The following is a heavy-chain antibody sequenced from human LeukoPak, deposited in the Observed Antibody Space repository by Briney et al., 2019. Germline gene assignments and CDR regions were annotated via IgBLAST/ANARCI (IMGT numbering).Heavy chain of an antibody. V-gene: IGHV1-2*06. J-gene: IGHJ4*02. Sequence: ASVKVSCKASGYTFTGYYMHWVRQAPGQGLEWMGRTNPNSGGTNYAQKFQGRVTMTRDTSISTAYMELSRLRSDDTAVYYCARGDGSYSPFDYWGQGTLVTVSS. CDR3: ARGDGSYSPFDY. CDR1: GYTFTGYY. D-gene: IGHD1-26*01. CDR2: TNPNSGGT.